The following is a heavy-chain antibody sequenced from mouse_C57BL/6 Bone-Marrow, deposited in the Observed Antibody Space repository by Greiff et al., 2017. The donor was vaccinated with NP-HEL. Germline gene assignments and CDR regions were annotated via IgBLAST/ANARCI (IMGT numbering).Heavy chain of an antibody. D-gene: IGHD1-1*01. J-gene: IGHJ3*01. Sequence: QVQLKQSGAELVRPGASVTLSCKASGYTFTDYEMHWVKQTPVHGLEWIGAIDPETGGTAYNQKFKGKAILTADKSSSTAYMELRSLTSEDSAVYYCTRSGPYYYGSTSFAYWGQGTLVTVSA. CDR3: TRSGPYYYGSTSFAY. CDR2: IDPETGGT. V-gene: IGHV1-15*01. CDR1: GYTFTDYE.